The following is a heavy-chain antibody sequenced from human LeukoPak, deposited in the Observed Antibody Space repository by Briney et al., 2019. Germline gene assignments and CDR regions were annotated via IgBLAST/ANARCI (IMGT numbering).Heavy chain of an antibody. CDR3: AKDRGYGIGVFDY. CDR1: GFTFSSYA. CDR2: ISGGGDTT. D-gene: IGHD3-16*01. J-gene: IGHJ4*02. Sequence: GGSLRLSCVYSGFTFSSYAMNWVRQAPGKGLEWVSVISGGGDTTYYAGSVKGRFTISRDNSKNTLYMQMNSLRAEDTAVCYCAKDRGYGIGVFDYWGQGTLVTVSS. V-gene: IGHV3-23*01.